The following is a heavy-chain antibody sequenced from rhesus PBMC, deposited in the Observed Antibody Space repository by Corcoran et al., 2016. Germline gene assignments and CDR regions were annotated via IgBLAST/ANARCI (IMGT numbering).Heavy chain of an antibody. CDR1: GGSVSSSNW. D-gene: IGHD6-43*01. J-gene: IGHJ4*01. CDR2: ISGSSGST. Sequence: QVQLQESGPGLVKPSETLSLTCAVSGGSVSSSNWWSWIRQPPGKGLEWIGYISGSSGSTSYNPSLKSRFTISTDTSKNQFSLKLSSVTAADTAVYYCARGDPGGIAAAGVDYWGQGVLVTVSS. CDR3: ARGDPGGIAAAGVDY. V-gene: IGHV4-65*01.